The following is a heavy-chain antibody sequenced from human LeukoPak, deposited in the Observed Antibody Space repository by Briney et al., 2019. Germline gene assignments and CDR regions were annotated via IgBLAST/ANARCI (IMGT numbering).Heavy chain of an antibody. V-gene: IGHV4-30-2*01. D-gene: IGHD3-10*01. Sequence: PSETLSLTCTVSGGAITSGGYSWNWIRQPPGKGLEWIGCIYDRGPTYYNPSLKSRITISVDRPKNQFFLNVTSVTAAGTAVYYCARSRQGSGLLNYWGQGNLVAVSS. CDR3: ARSRQGSGLLNY. J-gene: IGHJ4*02. CDR2: IYDRGPT. CDR1: GGAITSGGYS.